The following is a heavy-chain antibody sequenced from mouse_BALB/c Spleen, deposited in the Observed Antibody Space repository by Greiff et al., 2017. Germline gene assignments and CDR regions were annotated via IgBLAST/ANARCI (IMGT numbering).Heavy chain of an antibody. CDR3: ARDYYGNPMDY. V-gene: IGHV5-6-3*01. CDR1: GFTFSSYG. CDR2: INSNGGST. D-gene: IGHD2-1*01. Sequence: EVKLVESGGGLVQPGGSLKLSCAASGFTFSSYGMSWVRQTPDKRLELVATINSNGGSTYYPDSVKGRFTISRDNAKNTLYLQMSSLKSEDTAMYYCARDYYGNPMDYWGQGTSVTVSS. J-gene: IGHJ4*01.